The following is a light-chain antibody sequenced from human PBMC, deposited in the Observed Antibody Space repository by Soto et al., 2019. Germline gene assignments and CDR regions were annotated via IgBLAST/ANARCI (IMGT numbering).Light chain of an antibody. CDR3: QSYDSSLSGSV. Sequence: QSVLTQPPSVSGAPGQRVTISCTGSSSNIGAGYDVHWYQPLPGTDPKLLIYGNSNRPSGVPDRFSGSKSGTSASLAITGLQAEDEADYYCQSYDSSLSGSVFGGGTKLTVL. J-gene: IGLJ3*02. CDR1: SSNIGAGYD. V-gene: IGLV1-40*01. CDR2: GNS.